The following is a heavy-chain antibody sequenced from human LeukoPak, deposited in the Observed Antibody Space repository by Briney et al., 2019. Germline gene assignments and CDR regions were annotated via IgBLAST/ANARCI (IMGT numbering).Heavy chain of an antibody. CDR2: INPSGDST. J-gene: IGHJ4*02. CDR3: ARDHPLNYDSSGYYGEFDY. CDR1: GYTFTSYY. D-gene: IGHD3-22*01. Sequence: ASVKVSCKASGYTFTSYYMHWVRQAPGQGLEWMGIINPSGDSTSYAQKFQGRVTMTRDTSTSTVYMKLSSLRSEDTAVYYCARDHPLNYDSSGYYGEFDYWGQGTLVTVSS. V-gene: IGHV1-46*01.